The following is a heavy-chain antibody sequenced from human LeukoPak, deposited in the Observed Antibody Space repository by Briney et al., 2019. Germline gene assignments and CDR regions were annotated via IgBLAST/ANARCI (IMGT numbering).Heavy chain of an antibody. J-gene: IGHJ4*02. CDR3: ARGLDYFDY. CDR2: INHSGST. V-gene: IGHV4-34*01. Sequence: SETLSLTCAVYGGSFSGYYWSWIRQPPGKGLEWIGEINHSGSTNYNPSLKSRVTISVDTSKNQFSLKLSSVTAADTAVYYCARGLDYFDYWGQGTLVTVSS. CDR1: GGSFSGYY.